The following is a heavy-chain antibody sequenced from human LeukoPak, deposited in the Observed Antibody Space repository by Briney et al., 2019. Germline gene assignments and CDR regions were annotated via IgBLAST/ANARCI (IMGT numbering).Heavy chain of an antibody. V-gene: IGHV1-2*02. J-gene: IGHJ4*02. CDR2: INPNSGGT. CDR3: ARSAYYYDSSGYYYFDY. D-gene: IGHD3-22*01. CDR1: GYTFTGYY. Sequence: ASVKVSCKASGYTFTGYYMHWVRQAPGQGLEWMGWINPNSGGTSYAQKFQGRVTMTRDTSISTAYMELSRLRSDDTAVYYCARSAYYYDSSGYYYFDYWGQGTLVTVSS.